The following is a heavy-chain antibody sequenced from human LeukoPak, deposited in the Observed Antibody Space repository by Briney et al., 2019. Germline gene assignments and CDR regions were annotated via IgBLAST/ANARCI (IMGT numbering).Heavy chain of an antibody. D-gene: IGHD3-3*01. Sequence: PSETLSLTCTVSGGSISSGSYYWSWIRQPAGKGLEWIGRIYTSGSTNYNPSLKSRVTISVDTSKNQFSLKLSSVTAADTAVYYCARSYYDFWSGGEIWGQGTLVTVSS. V-gene: IGHV4-61*02. CDR3: ARSYYDFWSGGEI. J-gene: IGHJ4*02. CDR2: IYTSGST. CDR1: GGSISSGSYY.